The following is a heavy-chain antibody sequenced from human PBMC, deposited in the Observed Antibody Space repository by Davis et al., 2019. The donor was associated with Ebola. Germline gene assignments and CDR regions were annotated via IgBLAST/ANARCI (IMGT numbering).Heavy chain of an antibody. D-gene: IGHD4-17*01. CDR3: ARGNTVTTV. CDR2: IYYSGST. CDR1: GGSISSYY. V-gene: IGHV4-59*01. J-gene: IGHJ4*02. Sequence: MPSETLSLTCTVSGGSISSYYWSWIRQPPEKGLEWVGYIYYSGSTNCNPSLKSRVTISVDTSKNQFSLKLSSVTAADTAVYYCARGNTVTTVWGQGTLVTVSS.